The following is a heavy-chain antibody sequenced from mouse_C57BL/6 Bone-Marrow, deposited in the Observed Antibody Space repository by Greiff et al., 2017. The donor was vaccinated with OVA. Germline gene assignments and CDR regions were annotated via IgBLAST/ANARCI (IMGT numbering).Heavy chain of an antibody. CDR1: GFTFSDYY. D-gene: IGHD1-1*01. J-gene: IGHJ4*01. V-gene: IGHV5-12*01. Sequence: DVQLVESGGGLVQPGGSLKLSCAASGFTFSDYYMYWVRQTPEKRLEWVAYISNGGGSTYYPDTVKGRFTISRDNAKNTLYLQMSRLKSEDTAMYYCARHRITTAVGEAMDYWGQGTSVTVSS. CDR3: ARHRITTAVGEAMDY. CDR2: ISNGGGST.